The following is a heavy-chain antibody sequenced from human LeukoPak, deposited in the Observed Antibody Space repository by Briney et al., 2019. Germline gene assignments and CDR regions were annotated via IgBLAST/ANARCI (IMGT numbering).Heavy chain of an antibody. V-gene: IGHV3-7*01. D-gene: IGHD4/OR15-4a*01. CDR3: ARTIRGY. CDR1: GFTFSNYW. J-gene: IGHJ4*02. CDR2: IKDDGSES. Sequence: GGSLRLSCAASGFTFSNYWMSWVRQAPGRGLEWVANIKDDGSESYYVDSVKGRFTISRDNAKNSLYLQMTSLRDEDTAVYYCARTIRGYWGQGTLVTVSS.